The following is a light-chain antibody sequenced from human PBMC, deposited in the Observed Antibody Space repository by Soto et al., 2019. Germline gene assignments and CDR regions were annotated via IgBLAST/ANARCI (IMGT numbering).Light chain of an antibody. CDR1: QDIGPL. CDR3: QQYDTLPPFT. CDR2: GAS. J-gene: IGKJ3*01. V-gene: IGKV1-33*01. Sequence: DIQMTQSPSSLSASVGARVSITCQASQDIGPLSWFQQKPGRAPKLLIYGASNLETGVASRFRGSGSGTDFTLTISSLQPEDIATYYCQQYDTLPPFTFGPGTKVDIK.